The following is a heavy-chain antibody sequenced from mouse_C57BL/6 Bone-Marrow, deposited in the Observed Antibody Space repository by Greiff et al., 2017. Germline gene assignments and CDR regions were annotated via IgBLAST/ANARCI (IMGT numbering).Heavy chain of an antibody. CDR2: INPGSGGT. J-gene: IGHJ2*01. D-gene: IGHD4-1*01. CDR1: GYAFTNYL. CDR3: AGRTGTRGEIGY. Sequence: VQLQQSGAELVRPGTSVKVSCKASGYAFTNYLIEWVKQRPGQGLEWIGVINPGSGGTNYNEKFKGKATLTADKSSSTAYMQLSSLTSEDSAVYFCAGRTGTRGEIGYWGQGTTLTVSS. V-gene: IGHV1-54*01.